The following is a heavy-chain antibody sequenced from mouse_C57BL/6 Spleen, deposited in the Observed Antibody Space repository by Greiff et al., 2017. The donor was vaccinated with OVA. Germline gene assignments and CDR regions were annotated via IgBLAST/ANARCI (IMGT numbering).Heavy chain of an antibody. J-gene: IGHJ2*01. D-gene: IGHD1-1*01. CDR2: FHPYNDDT. V-gene: IGHV1-47*01. CDR3: ARGAVVEDSFEY. Sequence: VQLQQSGAELVKPGASVKMSCKASGYTFTTYPIEWMKQNHGKSLEWIGNFHPYNDDTKYSEKFKGKATLTVEKSSSTVYLELSRLTSSDSAVDYCARGAVVEDSFEYWGKGTTLTVAS. CDR1: GYTFTTYP.